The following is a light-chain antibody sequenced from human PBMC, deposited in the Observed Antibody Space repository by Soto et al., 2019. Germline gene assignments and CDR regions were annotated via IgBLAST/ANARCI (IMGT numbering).Light chain of an antibody. CDR1: QSVSSD. J-gene: IGKJ4*01. V-gene: IGKV3-15*01. Sequence: EIVMTQSPATLSVSPVEIATLSFMASQSVSSDLAWYQQKPGQAPRLLIYGASTRATGIPARFSGSGSGTEFTLTISSPQSEDSAVYYCQQYDNWPPLTFGGGTKVDIK. CDR3: QQYDNWPPLT. CDR2: GAS.